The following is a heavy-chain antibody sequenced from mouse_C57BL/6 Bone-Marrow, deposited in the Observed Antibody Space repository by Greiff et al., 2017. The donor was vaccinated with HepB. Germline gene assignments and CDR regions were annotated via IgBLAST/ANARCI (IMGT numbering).Heavy chain of an antibody. V-gene: IGHV1-50*01. CDR2: IDPSDSYT. D-gene: IGHD1-1*01. J-gene: IGHJ4*01. CDR1: GYTFTSYW. CDR3: ARSSFITTVVATDFYYYAMDY. Sequence: QVQLQQPGAELVKPGASVKLSCKASGYTFTSYWMQWVKQRPGQGLEWIGEIDPSDSYTNYNQKFKGKATLTVDTSSSTAYMQLSSLTSEDSAVYYCARSSFITTVVATDFYYYAMDYWGQGTSVTVSS.